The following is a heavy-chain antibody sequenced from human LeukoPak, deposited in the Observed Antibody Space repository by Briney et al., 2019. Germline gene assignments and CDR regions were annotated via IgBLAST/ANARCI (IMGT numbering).Heavy chain of an antibody. Sequence: PGGSLRLSCAASGFTFSSCAMTWIRQPPGKGLEWIGEINDSGRSNYNPSLRSRVTISVDTSKNQFSLKLSSVTAADTAVYYCARGLYCSSTSCYKDYWGQGTLVTVSS. V-gene: IGHV4-34*01. D-gene: IGHD2-2*02. CDR1: GFTFSSCA. CDR3: ARGLYCSSTSCYKDY. CDR2: INDSGRS. J-gene: IGHJ4*02.